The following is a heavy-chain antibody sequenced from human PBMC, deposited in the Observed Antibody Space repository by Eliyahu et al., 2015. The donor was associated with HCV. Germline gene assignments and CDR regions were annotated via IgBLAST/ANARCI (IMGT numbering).Heavy chain of an antibody. CDR3: ARDYGSGSYLDY. D-gene: IGHD3-10*01. V-gene: IGHV3-33*01. Sequence: QVQLVESGGGVVQPGRSLRLSCAASGFTFSSSGMHWVRQAPGRRLEWVAGVYYDGRNKSHADSVKGRFTLSRDISKNTLYLQMNSLRAEDTAVYYCARDYGSGSYLDYWGQGTLVTVSS. J-gene: IGHJ4*02. CDR2: VYYDGRNK. CDR1: GFTFSSSG.